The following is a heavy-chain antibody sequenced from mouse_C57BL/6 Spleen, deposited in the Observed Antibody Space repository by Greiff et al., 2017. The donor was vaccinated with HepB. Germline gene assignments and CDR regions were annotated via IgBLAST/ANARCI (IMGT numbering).Heavy chain of an antibody. D-gene: IGHD2-1*01. J-gene: IGHJ4*01. CDR3: ARSSDGNPFCYAMDY. V-gene: IGHV1-81*01. Sequence: QVQLQQSGAELARPGASVKLSCKASGYTFTSYGISWVKQRTGQGLEWIGEIYPRSGNTYYNEKFKGKATLTADKSSSTAYMELRSLTSEDSAVYFCARSSDGNPFCYAMDYWGQGTSVTVSS. CDR2: IYPRSGNT. CDR1: GYTFTSYG.